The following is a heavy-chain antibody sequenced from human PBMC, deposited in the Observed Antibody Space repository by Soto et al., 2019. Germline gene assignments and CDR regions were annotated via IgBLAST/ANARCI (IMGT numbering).Heavy chain of an antibody. J-gene: IGHJ4*02. V-gene: IGHV4-30-2*01. CDR3: ARHVVPAANYFAY. CDR1: GGSISSGGYS. CDR2: IYHSGST. Sequence: SETLSLTCAVSGGSISSGGYSWSWIRQPPGKGLEWIGYIYHSGSTYYNPSLKSRVTISVDRSKNQFSLKLSSVTAADTAVYYCARHVVPAANYFAYWGQGTLVTVSS. D-gene: IGHD2-2*01.